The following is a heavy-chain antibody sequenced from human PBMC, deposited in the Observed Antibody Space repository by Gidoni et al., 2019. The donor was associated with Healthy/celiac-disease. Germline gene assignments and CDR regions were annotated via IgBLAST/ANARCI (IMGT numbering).Heavy chain of an antibody. J-gene: IGHJ3*02. CDR3: ARGGDILTGYYSAFDI. CDR2: ISTSGST. D-gene: IGHD3-9*01. CDR1: GGSISSGSYY. Sequence: QVQLQESGPGLLKPCQTLSLTCTVSGGSISSGSYYWSWIRQPAGKGLEWIGRISTSGSTNYNPSLKSRVTISVDTSKNQFSLKLSSVTAADTAVYYCARGGDILTGYYSAFDIWGQGTMVTVSS. V-gene: IGHV4-61*02.